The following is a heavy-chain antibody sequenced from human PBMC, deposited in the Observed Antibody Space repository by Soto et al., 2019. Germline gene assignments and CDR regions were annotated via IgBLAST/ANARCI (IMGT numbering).Heavy chain of an antibody. D-gene: IGHD3-22*01. CDR3: ARGREYYDSSGYHYYFDY. Sequence: SETLSLTCTVSGGSTSSYYWSWIRQPPGKGLEWIGYIYFTGSTNYNPSLKSRVTISVDTSKIQFSLKLSSVTAADTAVYYCARGREYYDSSGYHYYFDYWGQGTLVTVS. CDR2: IYFTGST. J-gene: IGHJ4*02. CDR1: GGSTSSYY. V-gene: IGHV4-59*01.